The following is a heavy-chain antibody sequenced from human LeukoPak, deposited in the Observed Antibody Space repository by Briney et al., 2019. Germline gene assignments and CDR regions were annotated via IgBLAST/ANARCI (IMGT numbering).Heavy chain of an antibody. Sequence: ASVKVSCKASGGTFSSYAISWVRQAPGQGLEWMGGIIPIFGTANYAQKFQGRVTITADESTSTAYMELSSLRSEDTAVYYCARRKVRRVMALDWFDPWGQGTLVTVSS. CDR2: IIPIFGTA. V-gene: IGHV1-69*13. J-gene: IGHJ5*02. CDR3: ARRKVRRVMALDWFDP. CDR1: GGTFSSYA. D-gene: IGHD3-10*01.